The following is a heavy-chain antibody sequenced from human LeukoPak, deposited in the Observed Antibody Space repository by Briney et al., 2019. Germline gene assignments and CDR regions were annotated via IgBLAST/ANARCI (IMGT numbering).Heavy chain of an antibody. CDR1: GYSFPNYW. V-gene: IGHV5-51*01. CDR2: IYPADSDT. Sequence: GESLKISFKGSGYSFPNYWIGWVRQMPGKGLEWMGNIYPADSDTRYSPSFQGQVTISADKSVNTAYLQWSSLKASDTAMYFCARRKGDGYNSPFDFWGQGILVTVSS. CDR3: ARRKGDGYNSPFDF. D-gene: IGHD5-24*01. J-gene: IGHJ4*02.